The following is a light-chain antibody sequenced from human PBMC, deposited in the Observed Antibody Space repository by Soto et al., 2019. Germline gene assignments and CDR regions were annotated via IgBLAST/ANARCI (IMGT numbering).Light chain of an antibody. CDR2: VAS. V-gene: IGKV1-39*01. CDR3: QESYGMQFT. Sequence: DIQMTQSPSSLSSSVGDRVTITCRASQSINTYVNWYQQKSGKAPKLLIYVASTLQSGVPSRFSGSGSGTDFTLTISSLQPEDFATYYCQESYGMQFTFGGGTKVDI. CDR1: QSINTY. J-gene: IGKJ4*01.